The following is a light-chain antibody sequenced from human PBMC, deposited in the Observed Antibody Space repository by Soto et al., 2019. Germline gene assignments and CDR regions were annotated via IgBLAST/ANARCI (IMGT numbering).Light chain of an antibody. J-gene: IGKJ5*01. Sequence: EIVMTQSPVTLSVSPGERGTLSCRASQSVSRALAWYQHRPGQAPRLLIYGASTRATGIPARFSGSGSGTDFTLTISSLQSEDFAVYYCQQRSNWPPITFGQGTRLESK. V-gene: IGKV3-15*01. CDR2: GAS. CDR3: QQRSNWPPIT. CDR1: QSVSRA.